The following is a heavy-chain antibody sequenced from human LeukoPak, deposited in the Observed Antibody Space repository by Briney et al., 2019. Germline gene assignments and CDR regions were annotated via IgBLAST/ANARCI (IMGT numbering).Heavy chain of an antibody. CDR3: AKNDYDSSGSMVDY. D-gene: IGHD3-22*01. CDR1: GGSISSYY. Sequence: SETLSLTCTVSGGSISSYYWSWIRQPPGKGLEWIGEINHSGSTNYNPSLKSRVTISVDTSKNQFSLKLSSVTAADTAVYYCAKNDYDSSGSMVDYWGQGTLVTVSS. V-gene: IGHV4-34*01. CDR2: INHSGST. J-gene: IGHJ4*02.